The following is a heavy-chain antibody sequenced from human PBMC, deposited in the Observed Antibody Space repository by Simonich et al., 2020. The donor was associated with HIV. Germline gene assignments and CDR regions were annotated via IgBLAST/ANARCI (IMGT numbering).Heavy chain of an antibody. J-gene: IGHJ5*02. CDR3: ARVLAYYDSSGYSGNWFDP. CDR1: GYTLTSYA. D-gene: IGHD3-22*01. Sequence: QVQLVQSGAEVKKPGASVKVSCKASGYTLTSYAIHWVRQAPGQRLEWMGWLNAGNGNTKYSQKFQGRVTITRDTSANTAYMELSSLRSEDTAVYYCARVLAYYDSSGYSGNWFDPWGQGTLVTVSS. V-gene: IGHV1-3*01. CDR2: LNAGNGNT.